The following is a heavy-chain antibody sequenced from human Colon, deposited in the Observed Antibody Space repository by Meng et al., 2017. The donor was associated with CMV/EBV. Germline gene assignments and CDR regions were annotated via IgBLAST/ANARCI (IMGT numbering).Heavy chain of an antibody. Sequence: VRLVQSGAEVKKPGASVKVSCKASGYTFTGYFMYWVQQAPGQGLEWLGVINPITGGTNYAQKFQGRVTMTRDTSMNTAYMELSRLRSDDTAVYYCASLSGGDFDYWGQGTLVTVSS. D-gene: IGHD1-26*01. V-gene: IGHV1-2*02. CDR3: ASLSGGDFDY. CDR1: GYTFTGYF. J-gene: IGHJ4*02. CDR2: INPITGGT.